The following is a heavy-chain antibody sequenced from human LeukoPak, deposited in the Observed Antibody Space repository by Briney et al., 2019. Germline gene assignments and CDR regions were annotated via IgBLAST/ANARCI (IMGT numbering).Heavy chain of an antibody. Sequence: ASVKVSCKTSGYTFTEYFLHWVRQAPGQGLEWMGRINPNSGATDYAQTFQDRVTMTRDTSINTAYMELSSLTSDDTAVYYCARRYWGVESDNWGQGTLVTVSS. CDR2: INPNSGAT. V-gene: IGHV1-2*06. J-gene: IGHJ4*02. CDR3: ARRYWGVESDN. CDR1: GYTFTEYF. D-gene: IGHD7-27*01.